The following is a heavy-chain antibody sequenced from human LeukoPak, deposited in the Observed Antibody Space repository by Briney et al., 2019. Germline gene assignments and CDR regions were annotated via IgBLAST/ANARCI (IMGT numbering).Heavy chain of an antibody. CDR2: IYYSGST. CDR1: GGSISSGGYY. V-gene: IGHV4-31*03. CDR3: ARVGYDSSGYYPNFDY. D-gene: IGHD3-22*01. Sequence: PSETLSLTCTVSGGSISSGGYYWSWIRQPPGKGLEWIGYIYYSGSTYYNPSLKSRVTISVDTSKNQFSLKLSSVTAADTAVYYCARVGYDSSGYYPNFDYWGQGTLVTVSS. J-gene: IGHJ4*02.